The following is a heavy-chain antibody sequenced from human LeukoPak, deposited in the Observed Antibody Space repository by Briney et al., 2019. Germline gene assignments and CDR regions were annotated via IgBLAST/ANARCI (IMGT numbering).Heavy chain of an antibody. CDR1: GFTFSSYA. CDR3: AQDQGYYGSGSYKEFFRH. J-gene: IGHJ1*01. V-gene: IGHV3-23*01. D-gene: IGHD3-10*01. CDR2: ISGHGDGT. Sequence: GGSLRLSCAASGFTFSSYAMSWVRQAPGKGLEWASAISGHGDGTYYADSVKGRFTISRDNSKNTVYLQMNSLRAEDTAVYYCAQDQGYYGSGSYKEFFRHWGQGTLVTVSS.